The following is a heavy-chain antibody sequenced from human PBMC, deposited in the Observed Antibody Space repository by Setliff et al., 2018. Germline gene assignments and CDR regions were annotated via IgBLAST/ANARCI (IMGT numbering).Heavy chain of an antibody. CDR3: ARGVQDNFWSGYYYYYGMDV. D-gene: IGHD3-3*01. J-gene: IGHJ6*02. Sequence: PGGSLRLSCAASGFTFDDYEMNWVRQAPGKGLEWVSYITSGSTIYYADSVKGRFTISRDNAKNSLYLQMNSLRAEDTAVYFCARGVQDNFWSGYYYYYGMDVWGQGTTVTVSS. CDR2: ITSGSTI. V-gene: IGHV3-48*03. CDR1: GFTFDDYE.